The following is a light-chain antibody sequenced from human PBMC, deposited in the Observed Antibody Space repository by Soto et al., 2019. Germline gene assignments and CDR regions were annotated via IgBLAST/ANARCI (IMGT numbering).Light chain of an antibody. CDR1: ASNIGSNY. Sequence: QSVLTQPPSASGTPGQRVTISCSGSASNIGSNYVYWYQQFPGMAPKLLIYRNNQRPSGVPDRFSGSKSGTSASLAISGLRSEDEGDYFCAAWDDTLSELFGTGIKVTVL. CDR3: AAWDDTLSEL. CDR2: RNN. V-gene: IGLV1-47*01. J-gene: IGLJ1*01.